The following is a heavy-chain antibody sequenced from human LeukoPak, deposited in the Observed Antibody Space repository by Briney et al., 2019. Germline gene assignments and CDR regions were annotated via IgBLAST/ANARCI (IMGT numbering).Heavy chain of an antibody. J-gene: IGHJ4*02. D-gene: IGHD2-8*02. CDR1: GYSFTSYW. V-gene: IGHV5-51*01. CDR3: ARLTGTQNYFDY. Sequence: GESLKISCKGSGYSFTSYWIGWVRQMPGKGLEWMVIIYPGDSDTRYSPSFQGQVTISADRSIITAYLQWSSLKASDTAIYYCARLTGTQNYFDYWGQGTLVTVSS. CDR2: IYPGDSDT.